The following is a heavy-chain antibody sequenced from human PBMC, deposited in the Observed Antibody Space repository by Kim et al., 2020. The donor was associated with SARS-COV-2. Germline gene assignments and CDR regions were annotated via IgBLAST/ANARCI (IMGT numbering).Heavy chain of an antibody. V-gene: IGHV3-23*01. J-gene: IGHJ4*02. D-gene: IGHD6-13*01. Sequence: AASLKGRFTISTDKSKSPLYLQMNSLRAEDTAVYYCANGGIAAAGTIFDYWGQGTLVTVSS. CDR3: ANGGIAAAGTIFDY.